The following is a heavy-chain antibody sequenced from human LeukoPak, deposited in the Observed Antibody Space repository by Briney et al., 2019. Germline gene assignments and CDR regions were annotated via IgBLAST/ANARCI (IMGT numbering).Heavy chain of an antibody. V-gene: IGHV4-30-4*01. CDR2: IYYSGST. J-gene: IGHJ4*02. CDR3: ARVGYDYVWGSYRYWNYYYFGY. CDR1: GGSISSGDYY. Sequence: SETLSLTCTVSGGSISSGDYYRSWIRQPPGKGLEWIGYIYYSGSTYYNPSLKSRVTISVDTSKNQFSLKLSSVTAADTAVYYCARVGYDYVWGSYRYWNYYYFGYWGQGTLVTVSS. D-gene: IGHD3-16*02.